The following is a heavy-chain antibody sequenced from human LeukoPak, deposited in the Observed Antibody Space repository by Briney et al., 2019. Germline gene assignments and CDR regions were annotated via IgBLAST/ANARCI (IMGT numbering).Heavy chain of an antibody. CDR2: IKQDGSEK. D-gene: IGHD3-10*01. CDR3: ARDFLGESGAGGC. V-gene: IGHV3-7*01. Sequence: GGSLRLSCAASGLTFGTYWMSWVRQAPGKGLEWVAYIKQDGSEKYYVDSVKGRFTISRDNAKNSVYLQMNSLRGEDTAVYYCARDFLGESGAGGCWGQGTLVTVSS. J-gene: IGHJ4*02. CDR1: GLTFGTYW.